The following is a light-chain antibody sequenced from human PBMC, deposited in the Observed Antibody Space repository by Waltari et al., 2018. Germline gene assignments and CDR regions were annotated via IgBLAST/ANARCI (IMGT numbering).Light chain of an antibody. CDR1: QSVGTY. V-gene: IGKV3-11*01. Sequence: EIVLTQSPATLSLSPGETATLSCRASQSVGTYLPWYQQKPGQAPRLLIYDASNRATGIPDRFRGSGSGTDFTLTISSLEPEDFALYCCQLLSSLTPHTFGQGARLEIK. J-gene: IGKJ2*01. CDR2: DAS. CDR3: QLLSSLTPHT.